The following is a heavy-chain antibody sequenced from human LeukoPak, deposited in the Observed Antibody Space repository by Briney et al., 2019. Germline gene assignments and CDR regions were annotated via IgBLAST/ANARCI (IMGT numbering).Heavy chain of an antibody. CDR1: GYTFTNFI. V-gene: IGHV1-18*01. D-gene: IGHD3-22*01. CDR2: ISAYNGNA. J-gene: IGHJ5*02. CDR3: ARVGVGYYDTSGP. Sequence: ASVKVSCKASGYTFTNFIISWVRQAPGQGLEWMGWISAYNGNAYYAQKLQGRVTMNTDTSTSTAYMELRSLRSDDTAVYYCARVGVGYYDTSGPWGQGTLVIVSS.